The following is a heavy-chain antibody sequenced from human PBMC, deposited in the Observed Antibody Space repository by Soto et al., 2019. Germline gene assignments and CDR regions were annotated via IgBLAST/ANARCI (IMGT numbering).Heavy chain of an antibody. CDR2: INPSGGST. CDR1: GYTFTTYY. CDR3: ARVYCSGGSCYGIDY. D-gene: IGHD2-15*01. J-gene: IGHJ4*02. V-gene: IGHV1-46*01. Sequence: ASVKVSCKASGYTFTTYYMHWVRQAPGQGLEWMGIINPSGGSTSYAQKFQGRVTMTRDTSTSTVYMELSSLRSEDTAVYYCARVYCSGGSCYGIDYWXQXTLVTVSS.